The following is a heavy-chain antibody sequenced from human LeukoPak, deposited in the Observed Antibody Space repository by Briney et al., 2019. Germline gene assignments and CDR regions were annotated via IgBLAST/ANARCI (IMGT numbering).Heavy chain of an antibody. J-gene: IGHJ5*01. D-gene: IGHD2-21*01. CDR1: GFSFGNYA. V-gene: IGHV3-23*01. CDR3: VKDPRDTYGTNWFVS. Sequence: AGGSLRLSCVASGFSFGNYAMSWVRQAPGKGLQWVSQISGTGGATWYAGFARDRFTISRDNSKKTLYLQMSGLRVEDTAMYYCVKDPRDTYGTNWFVSWGQGTLLIVSP. CDR2: ISGTGGAT.